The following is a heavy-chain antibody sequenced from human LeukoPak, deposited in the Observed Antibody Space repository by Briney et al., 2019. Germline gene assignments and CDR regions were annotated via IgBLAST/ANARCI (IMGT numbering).Heavy chain of an antibody. CDR3: ARDPGLITPYYYDSSGYSGYYYMDV. CDR2: INPNSGGT. J-gene: IGHJ6*03. V-gene: IGHV1-2*02. CDR1: GYTFTGYY. Sequence: GASVKVSCKASGYTFTGYYMHWVRQAPGQGLEWMGWINPNSGGTNYAQKFQGRVTMTRDTSISTAYMELSRLRSDDTAVYYCARDPGLITPYYYDSSGYSGYYYMDVWGKGTTVTISS. D-gene: IGHD3-22*01.